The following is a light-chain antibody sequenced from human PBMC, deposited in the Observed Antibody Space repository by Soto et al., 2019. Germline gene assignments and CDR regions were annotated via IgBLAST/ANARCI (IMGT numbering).Light chain of an antibody. CDR3: QQYGNSRWT. CDR1: QSVSSSY. Sequence: EIVLTQSPDTLSLSPRERDTLSCRASQSVSSSYLAWYQQTPGQAPRLLIYGTSNRVTGIPDRFSGSGSGTDFTLTISRLEPEDFAVYYCQQYGNSRWTFGQGTKVDIK. J-gene: IGKJ1*01. V-gene: IGKV3-20*01. CDR2: GTS.